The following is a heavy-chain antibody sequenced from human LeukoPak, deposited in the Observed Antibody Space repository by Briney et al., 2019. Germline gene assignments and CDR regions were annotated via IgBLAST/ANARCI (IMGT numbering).Heavy chain of an antibody. Sequence: GGSLRLSCAASGFTVSSNYMSWVRQAPGKGLEWVSVIYSGGSTYYADSVKGRFTISRDNSKNTLYLQMNSLRAEDTAVYYCAREMATNHYFDYWGQGTLVTVSS. CDR2: IYSGGST. D-gene: IGHD5-24*01. J-gene: IGHJ4*02. CDR1: GFTVSSNY. V-gene: IGHV3-66*01. CDR3: AREMATNHYFDY.